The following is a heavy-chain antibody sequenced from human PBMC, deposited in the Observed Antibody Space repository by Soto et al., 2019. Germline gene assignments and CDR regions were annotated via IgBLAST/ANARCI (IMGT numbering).Heavy chain of an antibody. Sequence: GSGPTLVNPTEPLTLTCNFSGFSLSSNGMSISWIRQPPGQALEWLAVIDWDGDQYYTTSLKTMLTISKDTSKNQVVLRLTNVDPADTATYFCARFGYYYASSSPLDHWGQGSLGTSPQ. V-gene: IGHV2-70*01. D-gene: IGHD3-10*01. J-gene: IGHJ4*02. CDR1: GFSLSSNGMS. CDR3: ARFGYYYASSSPLDH. CDR2: IDWDGDQ.